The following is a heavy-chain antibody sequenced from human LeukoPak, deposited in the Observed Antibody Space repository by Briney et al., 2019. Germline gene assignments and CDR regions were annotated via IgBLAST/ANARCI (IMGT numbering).Heavy chain of an antibody. CDR1: GYSFSNYW. D-gene: IGHD2-21*02. J-gene: IGHJ4*02. CDR3: AIPPGYCGNDCSFDH. CDR2: IYPGDYET. Sequence: GESLKISCEGSGYSFSNYWIGWVRPMPGKGLEWMGIIYPGDYETIYSPSFQGLVTISVDKSISTAYLQWSSLKASDTAMYYCAIPPGYCGNDCSFDHWGQGTLVTVSS. V-gene: IGHV5-51*01.